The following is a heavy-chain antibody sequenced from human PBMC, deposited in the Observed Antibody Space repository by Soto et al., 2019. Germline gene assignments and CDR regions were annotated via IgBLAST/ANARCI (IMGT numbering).Heavy chain of an antibody. D-gene: IGHD6-13*01. CDR1: GFTFSDST. Sequence: EVQLVESGGGLVQPGGSLKLSCAASGFTFSDSTVHWVRQASGKGLEWVGHIRSKADSYATAYAASVKGRFTISRDDSQNTAYLQMSSLKNEDTAVYYCTGRQLENWGQGTLVTVSS. CDR3: TGRQLEN. J-gene: IGHJ4*02. V-gene: IGHV3-73*01. CDR2: IRSKADSYAT.